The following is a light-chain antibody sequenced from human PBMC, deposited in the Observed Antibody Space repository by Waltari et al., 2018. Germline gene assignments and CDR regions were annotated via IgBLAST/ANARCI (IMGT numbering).Light chain of an antibody. CDR1: QNLNTF. CDR3: QQYYDYPIN. V-gene: IGKV1-5*01. CDR2: DAS. Sequence: TQSPSTVSASLGDRVTITCRASQNLNTFLSWYQQKPGAVPNLLIYDASTLERGVPSRFSGSGSGTHFTLTISGLQPDDFATYYCQQYYDYPINFGQGTRL. J-gene: IGKJ5*01.